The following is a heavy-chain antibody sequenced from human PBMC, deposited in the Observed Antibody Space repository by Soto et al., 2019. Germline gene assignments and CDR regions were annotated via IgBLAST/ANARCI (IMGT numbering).Heavy chain of an antibody. D-gene: IGHD5-12*01. CDR3: ARLSGVATSVVYYYYGMDV. CDR2: IWYDGSNK. V-gene: IGHV3-33*01. CDR1: GFTFSSYG. Sequence: QVQLVESGGGVVQPGRSLRLSCAASGFTFSSYGMHWVRQAPGKGLEWVAVIWYDGSNKYYADSVKGRFTISRDNSKNTLYLQMNGLRGEGRAVYYCARLSGVATSVVYYYYGMDVWGQGTTVTGSS. J-gene: IGHJ6*02.